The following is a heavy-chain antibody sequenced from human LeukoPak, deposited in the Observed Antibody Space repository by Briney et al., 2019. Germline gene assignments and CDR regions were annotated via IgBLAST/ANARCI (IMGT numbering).Heavy chain of an antibody. Sequence: GGSLRLSCAASGFTVSSNYMSWVRQAPGKGPEWVSVIYSCGSTYYADSVKGRFSISRDNSKNTLYLQMNSLRAEDMAVDYCARGPLFGGQLLNWGQGTLVTVSS. CDR3: ARGPLFGGQLLN. J-gene: IGHJ4*02. CDR2: IYSCGST. V-gene: IGHV3-66*01. CDR1: GFTVSSNY. D-gene: IGHD3-10*02.